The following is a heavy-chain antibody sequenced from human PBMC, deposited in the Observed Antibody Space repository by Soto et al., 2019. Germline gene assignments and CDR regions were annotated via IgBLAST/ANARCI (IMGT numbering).Heavy chain of an antibody. D-gene: IGHD6-19*01. Sequence: PGGSLRLSCAASGFTFSGSAVHWVRQASGKGLEWVGRIRGKANSYATAYAASVKGRFTISRDDSKNKAFLQMNSLKTEDTAVYYCTKQGRESGWSLDYWGQGTLVTLSS. CDR1: GFTFSGSA. V-gene: IGHV3-73*01. CDR3: TKQGRESGWSLDY. CDR2: IRGKANSYAT. J-gene: IGHJ4*02.